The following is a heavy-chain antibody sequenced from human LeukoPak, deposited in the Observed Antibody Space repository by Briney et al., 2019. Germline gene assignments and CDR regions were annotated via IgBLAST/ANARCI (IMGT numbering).Heavy chain of an antibody. CDR2: IYYSGST. V-gene: IGHV4-59*01. Sequence: SETLSLTCTVSGGSISSYYWSWIRQPPGKGLEWIGYIYYSGSTNYNPSLKSRVTISVDTSKNQFSLKLSSVTAADTAVYYCASGESSGWYGTLDAFDIWGQGTMVTVSS. CDR3: ASGESSGWYGTLDAFDI. J-gene: IGHJ3*02. CDR1: GGSISSYY. D-gene: IGHD6-19*01.